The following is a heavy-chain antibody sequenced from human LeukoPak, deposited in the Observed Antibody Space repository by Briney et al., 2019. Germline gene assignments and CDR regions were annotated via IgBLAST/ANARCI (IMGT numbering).Heavy chain of an antibody. CDR3: ARHVSYGPLFLANWFDP. V-gene: IGHV4-61*02. CDR1: GASISSGSYY. D-gene: IGHD3-3*01. CDR2: IYTSGST. Sequence: SETLSLTCTVSGASISSGSYYWSWIRQPAGKGLEWIGRIYTSGSTNYNPSLKSRVTISVDTSKNQFSLKLSSVTAADTAVYYCARHVSYGPLFLANWFDPWGQGTLVTVSS. J-gene: IGHJ5*02.